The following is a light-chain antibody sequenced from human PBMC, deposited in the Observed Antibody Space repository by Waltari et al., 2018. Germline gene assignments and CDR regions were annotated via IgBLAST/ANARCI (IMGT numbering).Light chain of an antibody. V-gene: IGKV3-11*01. CDR3: QQRSDWPPFT. J-gene: IGKJ3*01. Sequence: EIVLTQSPVTLSLSPGERATLSCRASQNIQTFLARYQHRPGQPPRLLIYDAFYRATGIPARFSGSGSGTDFTLSISSLEPEDFAVYFCQQRSDWPPFTFGPGTRVDI. CDR1: QNIQTF. CDR2: DAF.